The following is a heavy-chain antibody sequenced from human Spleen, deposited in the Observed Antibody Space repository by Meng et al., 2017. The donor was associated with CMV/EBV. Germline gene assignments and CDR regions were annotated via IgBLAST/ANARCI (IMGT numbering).Heavy chain of an antibody. J-gene: IGHJ4*02. D-gene: IGHD3-22*01. CDR2: IIPILGIA. V-gene: IGHV1-69*10. Sequence: SCKASGGTFSSYAISWVRQAPGQGLEWMGGIIPILGIANYAQKFQGRVTITADKSTSTAYMELSSLRSEDTAVYYCASHYYDSSGYYYWGQGTLVTVS. CDR1: GGTFSSYA. CDR3: ASHYYDSSGYYY.